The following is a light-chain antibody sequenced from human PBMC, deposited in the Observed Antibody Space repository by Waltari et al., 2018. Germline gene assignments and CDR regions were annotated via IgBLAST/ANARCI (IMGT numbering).Light chain of an antibody. CDR3: QQYNSYSLLS. CDR1: QSIRKW. J-gene: IGKJ4*01. CDR2: KES. V-gene: IGKV1-5*03. Sequence: DIQMTQSSSTLSASVGDRVIFSCRASQSIRKWLVWYQQKPGKAPKLLIYKESTLESGVPSRFSGSGSGTEFTLTISSLQPEDFATYYCQQYNSYSLLSFGGGTKVEIK.